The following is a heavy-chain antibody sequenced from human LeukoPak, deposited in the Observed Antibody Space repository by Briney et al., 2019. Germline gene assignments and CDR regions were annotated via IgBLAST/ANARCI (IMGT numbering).Heavy chain of an antibody. CDR2: IYYSGST. D-gene: IGHD1-26*01. CDR3: ARQGATVWRGYSWFDP. V-gene: IGHV4-59*08. J-gene: IGHJ5*02. CDR1: GGSISSYY. Sequence: SETLSLTCTASGGSISSYYWSWIRQPPGKGLEWIGYIYYSGSTNYNPSLKSRVTISVDTSKNQFSLKLSSVTAADTAVYYCARQGATVWRGYSWFDPWGQGTLVTVSS.